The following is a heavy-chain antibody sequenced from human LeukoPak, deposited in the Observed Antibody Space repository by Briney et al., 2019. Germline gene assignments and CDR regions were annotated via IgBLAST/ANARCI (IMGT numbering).Heavy chain of an antibody. Sequence: SETLSLTCSVSGGSIISRSYFWTWIRQPPGKGLERIASLSYDGDTYYNRSLKSRATMSVDTSKNHLSLKLTSMAAADTAVYYCVKGYSNGVNKEVWLDPWGQGTLVTVSS. CDR2: LSYDGDT. CDR1: GGSIISRSYF. V-gene: IGHV4-39*07. D-gene: IGHD3-22*01. J-gene: IGHJ5*02. CDR3: VKGYSNGVNKEVWLDP.